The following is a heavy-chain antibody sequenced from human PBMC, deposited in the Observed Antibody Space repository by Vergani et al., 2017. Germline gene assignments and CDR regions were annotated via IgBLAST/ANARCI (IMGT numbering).Heavy chain of an antibody. V-gene: IGHV4-34*02. CDR3: AVRPGVNLGWGEIVTKRAFDY. Sequence: QVQLQQWGAGVVKPSGTLSLTFALLGESFSSFFWSWIRQPPGKGLEWIGEINNDGHTNYNPSLESRVTVSRDTEKNQISLNLKSVTAADTAMYYCAVRPGVNLGWGEIVTKRAFDYWGQGSMVTVSS. CDR2: INNDGHT. J-gene: IGHJ4*03. D-gene: IGHD3-10*01. CDR1: GESFSSFF.